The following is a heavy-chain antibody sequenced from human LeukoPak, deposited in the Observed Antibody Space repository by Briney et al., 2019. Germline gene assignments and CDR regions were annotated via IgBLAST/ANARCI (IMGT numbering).Heavy chain of an antibody. Sequence: PGESLKISCKGSGXSFIRYWIGWVRQMPGKGLEWMGIIYPGDSDTRYSPSFQGQVTISVDKSISTAYLQWSSLKASDTAMHYCARQRDGYSYDYWGQGTLVTVSS. CDR2: IYPGDSDT. CDR1: GXSFIRYW. J-gene: IGHJ4*02. CDR3: ARQRDGYSYDY. D-gene: IGHD5-24*01. V-gene: IGHV5-51*01.